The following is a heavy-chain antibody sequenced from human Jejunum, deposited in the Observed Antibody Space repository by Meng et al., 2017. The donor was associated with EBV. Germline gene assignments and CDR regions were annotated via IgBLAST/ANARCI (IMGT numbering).Heavy chain of an antibody. J-gene: IGHJ4*02. V-gene: IGHV4-4*02. CDR1: GGYISTDNW. Sequence: VGVRGAGPGLLMPSATLSLTCAVSGGYISTDNWWSWVRQPPGKGLEYIGEIHHSGSTKYNPSLKSRVTISVDKSNNHFSLKLSSVTAADTAVYYCARDRGVEDYWGQGTLVTVSS. D-gene: IGHD5-24*01. CDR3: ARDRGVEDY. CDR2: IHHSGST.